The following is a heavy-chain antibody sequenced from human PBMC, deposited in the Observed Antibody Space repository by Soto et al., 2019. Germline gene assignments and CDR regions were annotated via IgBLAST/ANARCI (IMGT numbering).Heavy chain of an antibody. CDR3: ARVGLGSVWYWFDP. CDR1: GFTFSDYA. D-gene: IGHD3-16*01. V-gene: IGHV3-30-3*01. J-gene: IGHJ5*02. Sequence: PGGSLRLSCAASGFTFSDYAIHWVRQAPGKGLEWVAVISYDGSNKYYADSVKGRFTISRDNSKNTLYLQMNSLRAEDTAVYYCARVGLGSVWYWFDPWGQGTLVTVSS. CDR2: ISYDGSNK.